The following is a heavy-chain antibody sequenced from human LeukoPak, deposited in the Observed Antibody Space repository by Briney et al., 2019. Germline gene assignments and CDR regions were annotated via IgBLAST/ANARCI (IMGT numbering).Heavy chain of an antibody. J-gene: IGHJ4*02. CDR2: IYYSGST. CDR1: GGSISSGGHH. D-gene: IGHD2-15*01. CDR3: ARLVCGGGSCPAEFDY. Sequence: SETLSLTCIVSGGSISSGGHHWGWIRQPPGKGLEWIGSIYYSGSTYYNPSLNSRVTIFIGMSKNQFSLKLSSVTATDTAVYYCARLVCGGGSCPAEFDYWGQGTLVTVSS. V-gene: IGHV4-39*01.